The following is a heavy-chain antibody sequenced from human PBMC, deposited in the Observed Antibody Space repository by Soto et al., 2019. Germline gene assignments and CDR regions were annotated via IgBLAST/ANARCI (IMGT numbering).Heavy chain of an antibody. CDR2: IIPIFGTA. V-gene: IGHV1-69*01. J-gene: IGHJ3*02. CDR3: ARGGQVVATIGPDAFDI. Sequence: QVQLVQSGAEVKKPGSSVKVSCKASGGTFSSYAISWVRQAPGQGLEWMGGIIPIFGTANYAQKFQGRVTITADESTSTAYRALSSLRSEDTAVYYCARGGQVVATIGPDAFDIWGQGTMVTVSS. CDR1: GGTFSSYA. D-gene: IGHD5-12*01.